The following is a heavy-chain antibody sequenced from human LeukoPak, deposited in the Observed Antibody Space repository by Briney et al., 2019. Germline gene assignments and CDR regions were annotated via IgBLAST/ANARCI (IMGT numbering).Heavy chain of an antibody. CDR1: GGSFSGYY. Sequence: SETLSLTCAVYGGSFSGYYWSWIRQTPGKGLEWIGEINHSGSTNYNPSLKSRVTISVDTSKNQFSLKLSSVTAADTAVYYRASPYYDFWSGYSSNAFDIWGQGTMVTVSS. J-gene: IGHJ3*02. CDR2: INHSGST. CDR3: ASPYYDFWSGYSSNAFDI. V-gene: IGHV4-34*01. D-gene: IGHD3-3*01.